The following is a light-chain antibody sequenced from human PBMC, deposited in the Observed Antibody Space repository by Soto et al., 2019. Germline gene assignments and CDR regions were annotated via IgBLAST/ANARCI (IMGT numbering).Light chain of an antibody. Sequence: LTQPASVSGSPGQSITISCTGTSSDIGAYNYVSWYRQHPGKAPQLLIYDVNNRPSGVSHRFSGSKSGNTASLTISGLQSEDEADYFCTSYTGSNTLEVFGPGTKVTVL. V-gene: IGLV2-14*03. CDR1: SSDIGAYNY. CDR3: TSYTGSNTLEV. CDR2: DVN. J-gene: IGLJ1*01.